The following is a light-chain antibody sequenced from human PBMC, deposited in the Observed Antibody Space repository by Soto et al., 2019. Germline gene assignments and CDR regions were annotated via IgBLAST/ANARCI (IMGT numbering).Light chain of an antibody. Sequence: DIVMTQSPDSLAVSLGERATINCKSSQSVLHSSNNKNYLAWYQQKPGQPPKLLIYWASTRESGVPDRFSGSGSGTDFTLTISSLQAEDVAVYYCQQYYGTPYTLGQGTKLEIK. V-gene: IGKV4-1*01. CDR3: QQYYGTPYT. CDR2: WAS. J-gene: IGKJ2*01. CDR1: QSVLHSSNNKNY.